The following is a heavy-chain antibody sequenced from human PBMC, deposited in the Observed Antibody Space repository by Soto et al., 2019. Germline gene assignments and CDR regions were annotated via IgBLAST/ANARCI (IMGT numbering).Heavy chain of an antibody. CDR3: ARVRYYYGSGSYTGYGMDV. CDR1: GCSFTSYW. V-gene: IGHV5-51*01. J-gene: IGHJ6*02. Sequence: GEALQISCKVSGCSFTSYWIGWVLQMPGKGLEWMGIIYPGDSDTRYSPSFQGQVTISADKSISTAYLQWSSLKASDTAMYYCARVRYYYGSGSYTGYGMDVWGQGTTVTVSS. D-gene: IGHD3-10*01. CDR2: IYPGDSDT.